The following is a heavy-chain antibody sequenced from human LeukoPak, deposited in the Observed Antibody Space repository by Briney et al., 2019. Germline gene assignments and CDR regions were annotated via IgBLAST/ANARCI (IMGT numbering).Heavy chain of an antibody. CDR3: ARHVGYCSSTSCTRNSFDY. Sequence: NPSETLSLTCTVSGGSISSSSYYWGWIRQPPGKGLEWIGSIYYSGSTYYNPSLKSRVTISVDTSKNQFSLKLSSVTAADTAVYYCARHVGYCSSTSCTRNSFDYWGQGTLVTVSS. CDR1: GGSISSSSYY. CDR2: IYYSGST. V-gene: IGHV4-39*01. D-gene: IGHD2-2*01. J-gene: IGHJ4*02.